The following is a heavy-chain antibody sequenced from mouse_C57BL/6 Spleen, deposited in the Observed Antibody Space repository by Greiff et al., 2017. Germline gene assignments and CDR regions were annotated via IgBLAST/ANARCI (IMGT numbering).Heavy chain of an antibody. CDR1: GFNIKDDY. CDR3: TTGGYEEKTWFAY. V-gene: IGHV14-4*01. J-gene: IGHJ3*01. CDR2: IDPENGDT. D-gene: IGHD2-2*01. Sequence: EVKLQESGAELVRPGASVKLSCTASGFNIKDDYMHWVKQRPEQGLEWIGWIDPENGDTEYASKFQGKATITADTSSNTAYLQLSSLTSEDTAVYYCTTGGYEEKTWFAYWGQGTLVTVSA.